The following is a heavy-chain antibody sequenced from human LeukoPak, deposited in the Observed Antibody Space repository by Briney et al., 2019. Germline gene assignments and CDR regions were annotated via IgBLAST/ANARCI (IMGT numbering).Heavy chain of an antibody. Sequence: ASVKVSCKGSGYTFTSYGISWVRQAPGQGLEWMGWISAYNGNTNYAQKLQGRVTMTTDTSTSTAYMELRSLRSDDTAVYYCASFGGYSSSWRDFDYWGQGTLVTVSS. J-gene: IGHJ4*02. CDR2: ISAYNGNT. CDR1: GYTFTSYG. CDR3: ASFGGYSSSWRDFDY. D-gene: IGHD6-13*01. V-gene: IGHV1-18*04.